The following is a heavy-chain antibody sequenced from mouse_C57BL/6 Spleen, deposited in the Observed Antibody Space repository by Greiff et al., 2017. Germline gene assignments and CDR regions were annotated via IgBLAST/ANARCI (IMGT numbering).Heavy chain of an antibody. Sequence: EVQLQQSGPELVKPGASVKISCKASGYTFTDYYMNWVKQSHGKSLEWIGDINPNNGGTSYNQKFKGKATLTVDKSSSTAYMELRSLTSEDSAVYYCASHGDYYAMGYWGQRTSVTASS. CDR1: GYTFTDYY. CDR3: ASHGDYYAMGY. J-gene: IGHJ4*01. V-gene: IGHV1-26*01. CDR2: INPNNGGT.